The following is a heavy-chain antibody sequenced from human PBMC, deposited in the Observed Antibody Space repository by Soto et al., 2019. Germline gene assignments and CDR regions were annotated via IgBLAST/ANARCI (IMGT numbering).Heavy chain of an antibody. V-gene: IGHV4-59*01. J-gene: IGHJ5*02. CDR1: GGSISSYY. D-gene: IGHD6-13*01. CDR2: IYYSGST. Sequence: SETLSLTCTVSGGSISSYYWSWFRQPPGKELAWIGYIYYSGSTNYNPSLKSRVTISVDTSKNQFSLRLSSVTAADTAVYYCARDRTAAALGWSEPRGQETLVTVSS. CDR3: ARDRTAAALGWSEP.